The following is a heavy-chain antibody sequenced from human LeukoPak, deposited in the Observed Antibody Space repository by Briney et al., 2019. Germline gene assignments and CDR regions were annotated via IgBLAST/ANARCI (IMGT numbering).Heavy chain of an antibody. D-gene: IGHD3-10*01. CDR2: IYYSGST. CDR1: GGSISSYY. CDR3: ARDPGGDAFDI. Sequence: SETLSLTCTVSGGSISSYYWSWIRQPPGKGLEWIGYIYYSGSTNYNPSLKSRVTISVDTSKNQFSLKLSSVTAADTVVYYCARDPGGDAFDIWGQGTMVTVSS. V-gene: IGHV4-59*01. J-gene: IGHJ3*02.